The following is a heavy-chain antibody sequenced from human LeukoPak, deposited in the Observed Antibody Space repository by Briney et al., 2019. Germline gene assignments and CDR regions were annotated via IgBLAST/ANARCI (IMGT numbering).Heavy chain of an antibody. CDR2: IRYDGSNK. CDR3: AKSTTIFGVAPYYYYMDV. CDR1: GFTFSSYG. V-gene: IGHV3-30*02. Sequence: GGSLRLSCAASGFTFSSYGMHWVRQAPGKGLEWVAFIRYDGSNKYYADSVKGRFTISRDNSKNTLYLQMNSLRAEDTAVYYCAKSTTIFGVAPYYYYMDVWGKGTTVTVSS. J-gene: IGHJ6*03. D-gene: IGHD3-3*01.